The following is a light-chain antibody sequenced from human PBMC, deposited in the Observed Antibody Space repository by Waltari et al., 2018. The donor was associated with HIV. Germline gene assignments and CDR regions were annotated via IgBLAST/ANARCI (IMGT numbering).Light chain of an antibody. CDR2: RDN. CDR3: AAWDHSLSARV. J-gene: IGLJ3*02. Sequence: QSVLTQPPSASGTPGQRVTLSCSGSKSNIGSNSVSWYQQFPGTAPKLLIYRDNQRPSGVPDRFSGSKSGTSASLAISGLRSEDEADYYCAAWDHSLSARVFGGGTKMTVL. V-gene: IGLV1-47*01. CDR1: KSNIGSNS.